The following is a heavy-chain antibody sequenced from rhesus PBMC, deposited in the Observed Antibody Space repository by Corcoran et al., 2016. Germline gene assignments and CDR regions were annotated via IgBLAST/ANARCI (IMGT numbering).Heavy chain of an antibody. CDR2: IDSIRGNT. V-gene: IGHV4S7*01. J-gene: IGHJ2*01. CDR3: ARDGSIAAAGLNI. Sequence: QVQLQESGPGLLQPSETLSLTCAVSGGSISGGYGWGWIRQPPGKGLEWIGSIDSIRGNTYYNPSLKSQPTISTETSKNQFSLKRSAVTAADTAVYYCARDGSIAAAGLNIWGPGTPITISS. D-gene: IGHD6S26*01. CDR1: GGSISGGYG.